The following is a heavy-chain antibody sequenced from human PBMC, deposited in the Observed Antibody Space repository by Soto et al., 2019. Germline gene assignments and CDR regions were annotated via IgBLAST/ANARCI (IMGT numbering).Heavy chain of an antibody. CDR1: GYTFTGYY. CDR2: INPNSGGT. V-gene: IGHV1-2*04. J-gene: IGHJ6*03. Sequence: ASVKVSCKASGYTFTGYYMHWVRQAPGQGLEWMGWINPNSGGTNYAQKFQGWVTMTRDTSISTAYMELSRLRSDDTAVHYCARDLCSSTSCYIMDVWGKGTTVTVSS. D-gene: IGHD2-2*02. CDR3: ARDLCSSTSCYIMDV.